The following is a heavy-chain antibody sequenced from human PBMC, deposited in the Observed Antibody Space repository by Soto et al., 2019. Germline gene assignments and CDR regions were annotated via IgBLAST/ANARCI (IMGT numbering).Heavy chain of an antibody. D-gene: IGHD4-17*01. V-gene: IGHV4-61*01. CDR1: GGSVSSGSYY. CDR2: IYYSGST. Sequence: SETLSLTCSVSGGSVSSGSYYWSWIRQPPGRGLEYIGYIYYSGSTNYNPSLKSRVTISVDTPKNQFSLKLSSVTAADTAVYYCAREVYDYGDFNWFDPWGQGTLVTVSS. CDR3: AREVYDYGDFNWFDP. J-gene: IGHJ5*02.